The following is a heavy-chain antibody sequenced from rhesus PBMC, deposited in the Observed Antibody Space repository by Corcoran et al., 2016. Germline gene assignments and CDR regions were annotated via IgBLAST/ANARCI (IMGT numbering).Heavy chain of an antibody. CDR2: NKNKAYGGTA. CDR3: TRKGGNPFDY. CDR1: GFTFSNDW. D-gene: IGHD4-17*01. Sequence: EVQMVESGGGLVQPGGCLRLAWAASGFTFSNDWLSWVRQAPGQGLDWVGRNKNKAYGGTASYAETVKGRFTISRDDSKNTLYLQMNSLKTEDTAVYYCTRKGGNPFDYWGQGVLVTVSS. J-gene: IGHJ4*01. V-gene: IGHV3-16*01.